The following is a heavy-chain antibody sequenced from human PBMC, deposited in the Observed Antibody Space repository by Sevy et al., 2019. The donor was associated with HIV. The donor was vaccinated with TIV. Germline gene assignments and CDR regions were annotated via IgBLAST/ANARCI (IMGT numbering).Heavy chain of an antibody. D-gene: IGHD3-9*01. CDR1: GFTFSNAW. J-gene: IGHJ6*02. Sequence: GGSLRLSCAASGFTFSNAWMNWVRQAPGKGLEWVGRIKSKTDGGTTDYAAPVKGRFTISRDDSKNTLYLQMNSLKTDDATVYYCTTTSYYILSSYYRYYYYYGMDVWGQGTTVTVSS. CDR2: IKSKTDGGTT. V-gene: IGHV3-15*07. CDR3: TTTSYYILSSYYRYYYYYGMDV.